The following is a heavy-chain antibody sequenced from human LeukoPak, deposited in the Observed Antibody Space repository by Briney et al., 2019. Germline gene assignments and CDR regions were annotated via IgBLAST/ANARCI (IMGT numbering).Heavy chain of an antibody. CDR2: INHSGST. Sequence: SETLSLTCAVYGGSFSGYYWSWIRQPPGKGLEWIGEINHSGSTNYNPSLKSRVTISVDTSKHQFSLKLSSVTAADTAVYYCASSGRYSGAFDIWGQGTMVTVSS. D-gene: IGHD1-26*01. J-gene: IGHJ3*02. CDR3: ASSGRYSGAFDI. V-gene: IGHV4-34*01. CDR1: GGSFSGYY.